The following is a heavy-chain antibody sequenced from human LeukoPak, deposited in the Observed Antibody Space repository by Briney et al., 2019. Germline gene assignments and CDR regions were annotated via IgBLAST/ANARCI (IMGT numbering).Heavy chain of an antibody. CDR3: ARGLIVLMVYLDY. Sequence: PSETLSLTCTASGGSISSSSYYWGWIRQPPGKGLEWIGSIYYSGSTYYNPSLKSRVTISVDTSKNQFSLKLSSVTAADTAVYYCARGLIVLMVYLDYWGQGTLVTVSS. CDR1: GGSISSSSYY. J-gene: IGHJ4*02. V-gene: IGHV4-39*01. CDR2: IYYSGST. D-gene: IGHD2-8*01.